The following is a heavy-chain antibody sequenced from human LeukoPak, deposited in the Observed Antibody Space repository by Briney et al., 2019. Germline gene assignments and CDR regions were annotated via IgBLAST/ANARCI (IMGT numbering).Heavy chain of an antibody. D-gene: IGHD2-15*01. CDR1: GYTFISYG. V-gene: IGHV1-18*04. J-gene: IGHJ3*02. Sequence: GASVKVSCKASGYTFISYGISWVRQAPGQGLEWMGWISAYNGNTNYAQKLQGRVTMTTDTSTSTAYMELRSLRSDDTAVYYCARIYCSGGSCYPYVAFDIWGQGTMVTVSS. CDR3: ARIYCSGGSCYPYVAFDI. CDR2: ISAYNGNT.